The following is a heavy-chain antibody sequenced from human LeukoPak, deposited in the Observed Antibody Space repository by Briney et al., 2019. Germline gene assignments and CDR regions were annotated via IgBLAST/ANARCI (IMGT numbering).Heavy chain of an antibody. CDR2: IYSGDRT. D-gene: IGHD3-10*01. Sequence: GGSLRLSCVASGFSVSDIYMNWVRQAPGKGLEWLSVIYSGDRTYYADSVKDRFTISSDISKNTVYLQMNNLRAEDTAVYYCARDRKYLYYGMEVWGQGTTVTVSS. CDR1: GFSVSDIY. J-gene: IGHJ6*02. CDR3: ARDRKYLYYGMEV. V-gene: IGHV3-66*01.